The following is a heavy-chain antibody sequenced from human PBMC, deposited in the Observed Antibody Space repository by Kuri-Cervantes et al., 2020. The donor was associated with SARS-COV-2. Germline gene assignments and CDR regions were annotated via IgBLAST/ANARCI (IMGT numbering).Heavy chain of an antibody. CDR2: ISYDGSNK. Sequence: GGSLRLSCAASGFTFSSYAMHWVRQAPGKGLEWVAVISYDGSNKYYADSVKGRFTISRDNSKNTLYLQMNSLRAEDTAVYYCARDAEILILTGPNFDPWGQGNLVNVSS. V-gene: IGHV3-30*04. J-gene: IGHJ5*02. CDR1: GFTFSSYA. D-gene: IGHD3-9*01. CDR3: ARDAEILILTGPNFDP.